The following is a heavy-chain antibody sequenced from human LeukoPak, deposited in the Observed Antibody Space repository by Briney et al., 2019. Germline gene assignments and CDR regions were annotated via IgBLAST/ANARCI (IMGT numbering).Heavy chain of an antibody. V-gene: IGHV3-30*02. D-gene: IGHD5-12*01. CDR1: GFTFSRSG. J-gene: IGHJ3*02. CDR3: ANEQSTWLRNAFDI. Sequence: GGSLRLSCAASGFTFSRSGMHWVRQAPGKAPEWVAFIRYDGSNKFYADSVKGRFTISRDNSEYTLSLQMNSLRADDTAVYYCANEQSTWLRNAFDIWGQGTMVTVSS. CDR2: IRYDGSNK.